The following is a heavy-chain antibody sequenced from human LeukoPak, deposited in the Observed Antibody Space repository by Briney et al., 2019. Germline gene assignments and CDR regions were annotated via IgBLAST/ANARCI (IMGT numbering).Heavy chain of an antibody. Sequence: PGGSPRLSCAAAGFTFSTYSMNWVRQAPGKGLEWVSSIATSSDYIYYAGSLKGRFTISRDNAKNSLYLHMNSLRPDDTAVYYCARGRSITILRGVAISDGFDIWGQGTRVIVSS. V-gene: IGHV3-21*06. CDR2: IATSSDYI. CDR3: ARGRSITILRGVAISDGFDI. D-gene: IGHD3-10*01. J-gene: IGHJ3*02. CDR1: GFTFSTYS.